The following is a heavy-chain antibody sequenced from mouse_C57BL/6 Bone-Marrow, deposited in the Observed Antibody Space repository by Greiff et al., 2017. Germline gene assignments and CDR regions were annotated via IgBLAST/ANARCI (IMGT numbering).Heavy chain of an antibody. J-gene: IGHJ1*03. CDR2: IDPSDSYT. V-gene: IGHV1-50*01. CDR1: GYTFTSYW. CDR3: ARESHWYFDV. Sequence: QVQLQQSGAELVKPGASVKLSYKASGYTFTSYWMQWVKQRPGQGLEWIGEIDPSDSYTNYNQKFKGKATLTVDTSSSTAYMQLSSLTSEDSAVYYCARESHWYFDVWGTGTTVTVSS.